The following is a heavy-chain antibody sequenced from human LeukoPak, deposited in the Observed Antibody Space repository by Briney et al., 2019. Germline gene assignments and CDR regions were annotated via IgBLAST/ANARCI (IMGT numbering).Heavy chain of an antibody. CDR2: ISGSGGST. V-gene: IGHV3-23*01. J-gene: IGHJ6*03. Sequence: GGSLRLSCAASGFTFSSYAMSWVRQAPGKGLEWASAISGSGGSTYYADSVKGRFTISRDNSKNTLYLQMNSLRAEDTAVYYCAKCPPYYDTLTGSGGYYYYMDVWGKGTTVTVSS. CDR3: AKCPPYYDTLTGSGGYYYYMDV. D-gene: IGHD3-9*01. CDR1: GFTFSSYA.